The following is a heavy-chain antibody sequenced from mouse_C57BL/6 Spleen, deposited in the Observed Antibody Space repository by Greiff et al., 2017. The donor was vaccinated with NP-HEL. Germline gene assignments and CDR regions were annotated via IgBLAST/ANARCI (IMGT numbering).Heavy chain of an antibody. J-gene: IGHJ4*01. D-gene: IGHD2-4*01. CDR2: IDPSDSYT. Sequence: QVHVKQPGAELVKPGASVKLSCKASGYTFTSSWMQWVKQRPGQGLEWIGEIDPSDSYTNYKQQFKGKATLTVDTSSSTAYMQLSSLTSEDSAVYYCARYHEYDVGYYAMDYWGQGTSVTVSS. V-gene: IGHV1-50*01. CDR3: ARYHEYDVGYYAMDY. CDR1: GYTFTSSW.